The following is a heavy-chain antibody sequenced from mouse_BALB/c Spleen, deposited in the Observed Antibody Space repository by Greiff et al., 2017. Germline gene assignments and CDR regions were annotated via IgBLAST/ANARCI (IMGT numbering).Heavy chain of an antibody. V-gene: IGHV5-17*02. CDR1: GFTFSSFG. CDR3: ARDYRYETGYYYAMDY. D-gene: IGHD2-14*01. CDR2: ISSGSSTI. J-gene: IGHJ4*01. Sequence: EVNVVESGGGLVQPGGSRKLSCAASGFTFSSFGMHWVRQAPEKGLEWVAYISSGSSTIYYADTVKGRFTISRDNPKNTLFLQMTSLRSEDTAMYYCARDYRYETGYYYAMDYWGQGTSVTVSS.